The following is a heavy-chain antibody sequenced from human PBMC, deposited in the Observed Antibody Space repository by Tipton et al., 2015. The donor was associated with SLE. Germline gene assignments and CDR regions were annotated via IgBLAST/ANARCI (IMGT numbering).Heavy chain of an antibody. CDR1: GFDFHSSA. V-gene: IGHV3-9*01. CDR3: AKDRGSYGDYPSFQS. J-gene: IGHJ1*01. CDR2: ISWNSGNR. D-gene: IGHD4-17*01. Sequence: SLRLSCAASGFDFHSSAMHWVRQAPGKGLEWVSGISWNSGNRDYAASVTGRFSISRDNAKNSLYLQMSSLRADDTALYYCAKDRGSYGDYPSFQSWGQGTLVTVSS.